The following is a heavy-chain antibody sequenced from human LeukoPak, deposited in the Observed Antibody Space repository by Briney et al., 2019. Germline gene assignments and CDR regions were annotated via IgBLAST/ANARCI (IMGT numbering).Heavy chain of an antibody. CDR3: ARVSYFELYYSFDY. CDR1: GYTFTSYG. D-gene: IGHD3-9*01. V-gene: IGHV1-18*01. J-gene: IGHJ4*02. CDR2: ISAYTGNT. Sequence: ASVKVSCKASGYTFTSYGISWVRQAPGQGLEWMGWISAYTGNTNYEQKLQGRVTMTTDTSTSTAYMELRSLRSDDTAVYYCARVSYFELYYSFDYWGQGTLVTVSS.